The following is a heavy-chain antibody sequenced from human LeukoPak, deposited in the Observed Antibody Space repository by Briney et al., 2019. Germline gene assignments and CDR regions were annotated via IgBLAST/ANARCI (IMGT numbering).Heavy chain of an antibody. CDR2: NHSGST. V-gene: IGHV4-34*01. J-gene: IGHJ4*02. D-gene: IGHD2-2*01. Sequence: NHSGSTNYNPSLKSRVTISVDTSKNQFSLKLSSVTAADTAVYYCARGGGNCSSTSCYVDYWGQGTLVTVSS. CDR3: ARGGGNCSSTSCYVDY.